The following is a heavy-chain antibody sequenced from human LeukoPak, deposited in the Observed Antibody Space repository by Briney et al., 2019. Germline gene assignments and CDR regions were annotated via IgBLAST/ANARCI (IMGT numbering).Heavy chain of an antibody. J-gene: IGHJ5*02. V-gene: IGHV3-33*03. CDR3: AKDRYYDFWSGTLNWFDP. CDR1: GVTFSNYG. D-gene: IGHD3-3*01. Sequence: PGGSLRLSCSASGVTFSNYGMHWVRQAPGKGLEWVAAIWYDGGSIQYQESVKGRFTISRDNAKNSLYLQMNSLRAEDTALYYCAKDRYYDFWSGTLNWFDPWGQGTLVTVSS. CDR2: IWYDGGSI.